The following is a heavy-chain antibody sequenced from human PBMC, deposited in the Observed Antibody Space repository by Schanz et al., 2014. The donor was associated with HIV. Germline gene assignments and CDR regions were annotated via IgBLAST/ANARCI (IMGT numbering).Heavy chain of an antibody. J-gene: IGHJ6*02. D-gene: IGHD5-18*01. Sequence: QVQLVESGGGVVQPGRSLRLSCAASGFTFSSYGMHWVRQAPGKGLEWVAVIWYDGSHKHYTDSVKGRFTISRDSSKNTLYLQMNSLRAEDMAVYYCARDAASHSYGSTMDVWGQGTTVTVSS. V-gene: IGHV3-33*01. CDR2: IWYDGSHK. CDR3: ARDAASHSYGSTMDV. CDR1: GFTFSSYG.